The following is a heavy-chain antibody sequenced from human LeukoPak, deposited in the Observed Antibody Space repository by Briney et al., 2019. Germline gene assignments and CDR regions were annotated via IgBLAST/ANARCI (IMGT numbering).Heavy chain of an antibody. CDR3: ARARIVVVVAATQGYFDL. V-gene: IGHV1-69*05. CDR1: GGTFSSYA. J-gene: IGHJ2*01. Sequence: SVKVSCKASGGTFSSYAISWVRQAPGLGLEWMGGIIPIFGTANYAQKFQGRVTITTDESTSTAYMELRSLRSEDTAVYYCARARIVVVVAATQGYFDLWGRGTLVTVSS. CDR2: IIPIFGTA. D-gene: IGHD2-15*01.